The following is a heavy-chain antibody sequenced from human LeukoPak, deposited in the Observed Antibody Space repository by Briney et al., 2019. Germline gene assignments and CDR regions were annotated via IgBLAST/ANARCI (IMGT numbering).Heavy chain of an antibody. CDR1: GGSISSGSYH. Sequence: SETLSLTCTVSGGSISSGSYHWSWIRQPAGKGLEWIGRIYTSGSTNYNPSLKSRVTISVDTSKNQFSLKLSSVTAADTAVYYWARESEWQEGAFDIWGQGTMVTVSS. V-gene: IGHV4-61*02. CDR3: ARESEWQEGAFDI. CDR2: IYTSGST. J-gene: IGHJ3*02. D-gene: IGHD3-3*01.